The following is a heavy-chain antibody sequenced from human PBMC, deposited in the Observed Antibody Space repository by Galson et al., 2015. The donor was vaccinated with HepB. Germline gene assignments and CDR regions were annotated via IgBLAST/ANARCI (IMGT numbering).Heavy chain of an antibody. V-gene: IGHV3-23*01. CDR1: GFTFSTYA. J-gene: IGHJ5*02. CDR3: IVEGVVVDPSPRGKWFDP. D-gene: IGHD2-15*01. CDR2: ISDSDTDT. Sequence: SLRLSCATSGFTFSTYAMSWVRQAPGKGLEWVSSISDSDTDTDYADSVKGRFTISRDNFKRSLHLQMNSLRDEDSAMYYCIVEGVVVDPSPRGKWFDPWGQGTLVTVSS.